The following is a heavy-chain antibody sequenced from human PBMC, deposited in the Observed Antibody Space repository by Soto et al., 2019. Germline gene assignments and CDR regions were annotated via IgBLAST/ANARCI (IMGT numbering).Heavy chain of an antibody. CDR2: IGYDGSNK. CDR1: GFTFSSYG. V-gene: IGHV3-33*01. J-gene: IGHJ4*02. CDR3: ASIGYCSGGSCYLALGY. Sequence: QVQLVESGGGVVQPGRSLRLSCAASGFTFSSYGMHWVRQAPGKGLEWVAVIGYDGSNKYYADSVKGRFTISRDNSKNTLYLQMNSLRAEDTAVYYCASIGYCSGGSCYLALGYWGQGTLVTVSS. D-gene: IGHD2-15*01.